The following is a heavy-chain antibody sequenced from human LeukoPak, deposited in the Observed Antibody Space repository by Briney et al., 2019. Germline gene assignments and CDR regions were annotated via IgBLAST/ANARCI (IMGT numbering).Heavy chain of an antibody. CDR2: INHSGST. Sequence: SETLSLTCAVYGGSFSGYYWSWIRQPPGKGLEWIGEINHSGSTNYNPSLKSRVTISVDTSKNQFSLKLSSVTAAYTAVYYCASLYYDSSGYSKGDYWGQGTLVTVSS. J-gene: IGHJ4*02. CDR3: ASLYYDSSGYSKGDY. V-gene: IGHV4-34*01. D-gene: IGHD3-22*01. CDR1: GGSFSGYY.